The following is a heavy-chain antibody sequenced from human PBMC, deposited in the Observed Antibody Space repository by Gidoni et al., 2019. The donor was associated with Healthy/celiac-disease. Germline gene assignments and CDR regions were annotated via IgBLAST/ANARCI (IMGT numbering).Heavy chain of an antibody. Sequence: EVQLVESGGGLVKPGGSLRLSCAASGFTFSSYSMNWVRQAPGKGLEWVSSISSSSSYIYYADSVKGRFTISRDNAKNSLYLQMNSLRAEDTAVYYCARGLGSHFPLDYWGQGTLVTVSS. CDR1: GFTFSSYS. CDR2: ISSSSSYI. V-gene: IGHV3-21*01. J-gene: IGHJ4*02. CDR3: ARGLGSHFPLDY. D-gene: IGHD3-16*01.